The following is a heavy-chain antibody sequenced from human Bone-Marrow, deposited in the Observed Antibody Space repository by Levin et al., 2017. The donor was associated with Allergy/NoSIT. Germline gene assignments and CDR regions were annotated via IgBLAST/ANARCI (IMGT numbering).Heavy chain of an antibody. CDR1: GFTFSTFG. CDR3: AKYAIAVSGTRGLGNGLDV. V-gene: IGHV3-30*18. J-gene: IGHJ6*02. Sequence: SCAASGFTFSTFGMHWVRQAPGKGLEWVAVISFDGSDQYYADSVRGRFIISRDNSKNTLYLQMSSLRADDTGVYYCAKYAIAVSGTRGLGNGLDVWGQGTTVTVS. D-gene: IGHD6-19*01. CDR2: ISFDGSDQ.